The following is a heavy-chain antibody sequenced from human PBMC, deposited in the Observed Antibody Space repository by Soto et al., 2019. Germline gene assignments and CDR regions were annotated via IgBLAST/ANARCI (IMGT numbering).Heavy chain of an antibody. Sequence: SETLSLTCAVYGGSFSGYYWSWIRQPPGKGLEWIGEINHSGSTNYNPSLKSRVTISVDTSKNQFSLKLSSVTAADTAVYYCARVRYDILTGYYNALYGAEKREYADYGGQGTLVTVSS. CDR2: INHSGST. CDR1: GGSFSGYY. V-gene: IGHV4-34*01. D-gene: IGHD3-9*01. CDR3: ARVRYDILTGYYNALYGAEKREYADY. J-gene: IGHJ4*02.